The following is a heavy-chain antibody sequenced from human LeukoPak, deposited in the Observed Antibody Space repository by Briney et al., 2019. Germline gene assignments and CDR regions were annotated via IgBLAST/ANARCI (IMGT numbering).Heavy chain of an antibody. CDR3: ARHASYFTPRRYFDY. D-gene: IGHD2-15*01. V-gene: IGHV4-34*01. J-gene: IGHJ4*02. Sequence: SETLSLTCAVYGGSFSGYYWSSIRQPPGKGLEWIREINHSGSTNYNPSLKSRVTISVDTSKNQFSLKLSSVTAADTAVYYCARHASYFTPRRYFDYWGQGTLVTVSS. CDR2: INHSGST. CDR1: GGSFSGYY.